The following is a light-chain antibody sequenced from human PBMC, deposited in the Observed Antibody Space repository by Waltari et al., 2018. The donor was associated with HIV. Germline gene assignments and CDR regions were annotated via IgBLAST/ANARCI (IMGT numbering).Light chain of an antibody. J-gene: IGLJ2*01. CDR1: SSDVCASTY. CDR2: EVR. V-gene: IGLV2-8*01. Sequence: QSALTQPPSASGSPGQSVTISCTGTSSDVCASTYASWYQHHPGKAPKPMIYEVRKRPAGVPDRCSGSKSGDAASLTVSGRQTEDEADYYCTSYAGNSNYIIFGGGTKLTVL. CDR3: TSYAGNSNYII.